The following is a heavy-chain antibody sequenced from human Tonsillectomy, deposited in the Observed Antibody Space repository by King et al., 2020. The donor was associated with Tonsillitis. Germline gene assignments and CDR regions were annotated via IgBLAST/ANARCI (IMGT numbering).Heavy chain of an antibody. CDR3: ARGGFDILTGYYNVY. D-gene: IGHD3-9*01. J-gene: IGHJ4*02. V-gene: IGHV4-34*01. Sequence: VQLQQWGAGLLKPSETLSLTCAVYGGSFSGYYWSWIRQPPGKGLEWIGESNHYGSTNYNPSLKSRVTISADTSKNQFSLKLSSVTAADTAVYYCARGGFDILTGYYNVYWGQGTLGTVSS. CDR2: SNHYGST. CDR1: GGSFSGYY.